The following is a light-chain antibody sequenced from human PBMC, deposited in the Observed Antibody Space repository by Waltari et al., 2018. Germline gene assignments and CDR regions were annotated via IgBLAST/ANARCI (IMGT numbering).Light chain of an antibody. Sequence: QSALTQPASVSGSPGQSITISCTGSSLDVGGYVFVSWYRRHPGNAPKVVIFDVNNRPSGFSDCVSGSKSCNPASRTISGLQAEDEGYYYCTSYTSRHTLVFGGGTKVTVL. CDR2: DVN. J-gene: IGLJ1*01. V-gene: IGLV2-14*01. CDR3: TSYTSRHTLV. CDR1: SLDVGGYVF.